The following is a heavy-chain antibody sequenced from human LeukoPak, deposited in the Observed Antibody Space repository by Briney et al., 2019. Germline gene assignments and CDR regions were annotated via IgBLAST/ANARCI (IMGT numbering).Heavy chain of an antibody. Sequence: GGSLRLSCAASGFTFSSYNINWVRQAPGKGLEWVSYIRSGSTTIYYADSVTGRFTISRDNAKNSLYLQMNSLRVEDTAVYYCATALPVNYWGQGTLVTVSS. D-gene: IGHD1-1*01. CDR2: IRSGSTTI. CDR1: GFTFSSYN. V-gene: IGHV3-48*01. CDR3: ATALPVNY. J-gene: IGHJ4*02.